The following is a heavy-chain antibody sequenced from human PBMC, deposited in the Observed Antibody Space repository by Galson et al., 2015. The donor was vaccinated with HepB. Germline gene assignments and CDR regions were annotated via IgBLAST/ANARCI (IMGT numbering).Heavy chain of an antibody. V-gene: IGHV6-1*01. Sequence: CAISGDSVSSKGAAWNWIRQSPSSGLEWLGRTYYRSNWYNDYAVSVKSRITINPDTSKNQVSLQLNSVTPEDTAVFYCAREGSYFDYWGQGTLVTVSS. CDR2: TYYRSNWYN. CDR1: GDSVSSKGAA. J-gene: IGHJ4*02. CDR3: AREGSYFDY.